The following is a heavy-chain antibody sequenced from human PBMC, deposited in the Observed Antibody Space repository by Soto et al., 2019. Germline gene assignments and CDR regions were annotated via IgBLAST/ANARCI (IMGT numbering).Heavy chain of an antibody. CDR1: GGSISSYY. CDR2: IYYSGST. V-gene: IGHV4-59*01. J-gene: IGHJ6*02. CDR3: ARDEYYDILTGRLYGMDV. Sequence: SETLSLTCTVSGGSISSYYWSWIRQPPGKGLEWIGYIYYSGSTNYNPSLKSRVTISVDTSKNQFSLKLSSVTAADTAVYYCARDEYYDILTGRLYGMDVWGQGTTVTVSS. D-gene: IGHD3-9*01.